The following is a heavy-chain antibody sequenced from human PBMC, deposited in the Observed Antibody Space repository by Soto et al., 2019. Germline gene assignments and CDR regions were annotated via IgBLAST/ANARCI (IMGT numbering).Heavy chain of an antibody. CDR3: ARVVVGAFSI. CDR1: GYTYTGYY. D-gene: IGHD2-15*01. Sequence: APVKVSSKASGYTYTGYYMHLARQAPGQGLEWMGWINPNSGGTNYAQKFQGRVTMTRDTSISTAYMELSRLRSDDTAVYYCARVVVGAFSIWGQGTMVTVSS. J-gene: IGHJ3*02. V-gene: IGHV1-2*02. CDR2: INPNSGGT.